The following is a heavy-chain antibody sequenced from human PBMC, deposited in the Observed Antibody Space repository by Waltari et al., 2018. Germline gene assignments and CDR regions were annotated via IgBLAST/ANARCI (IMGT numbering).Heavy chain of an antibody. CDR2: ISSSSSTI. Sequence: EVQLVESGGGLVQPGGSLRLSCAASGFTFSSYSMNWVRQAPGKGLEWGSYISSSSSTIYYADSVKRRFTISRDNAKNSLYLQMNSLSAEDTAVYDCARASDIVVVVAAAGAFDIWGQGTMVTVSS. D-gene: IGHD2-15*01. V-gene: IGHV3-48*04. CDR3: ARASDIVVVVAAAGAFDI. CDR1: GFTFSSYS. J-gene: IGHJ3*02.